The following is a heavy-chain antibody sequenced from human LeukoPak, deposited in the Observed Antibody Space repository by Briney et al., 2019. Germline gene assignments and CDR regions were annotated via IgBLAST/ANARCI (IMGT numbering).Heavy chain of an antibody. CDR2: VTGTGSST. V-gene: IGHV3-23*01. CDR1: GFTFSSYA. CDR3: AKGGTADLAYIDY. Sequence: GGSLRLSCAASGFTFSSYAMSWVRQAPGKGLEWVSIVTGTGSSTNYADSVRGRFTISRGNSKNTLYLQMNSLRAEDTATYYCAKGGTADLAYIDYWGQGALVTVSS. D-gene: IGHD1/OR15-1a*01. J-gene: IGHJ4*02.